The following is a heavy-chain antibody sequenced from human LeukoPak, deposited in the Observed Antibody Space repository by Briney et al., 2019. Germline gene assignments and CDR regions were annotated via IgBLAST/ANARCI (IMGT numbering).Heavy chain of an antibody. CDR3: AKEAAKVYYDFWSGPFDY. V-gene: IGHV3-9*01. CDR2: ISWNSGSI. CDR1: GFTFDDYA. J-gene: IGHJ4*02. Sequence: GRSLRLSCAASGFTFDDYAMHWVRQAPGKGQEWVSGISWNSGSIGYADSVKGRFTISRDNAKNSLYLQMNSLRAEDTALYYCAKEAAKVYYDFWSGPFDYWGQGALVTVSS. D-gene: IGHD3-3*01.